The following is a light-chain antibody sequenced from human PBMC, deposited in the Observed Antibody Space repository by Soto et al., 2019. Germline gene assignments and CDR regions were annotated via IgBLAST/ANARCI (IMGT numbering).Light chain of an antibody. CDR3: QSYDSSLSGSV. Sequence: QSVLTQPPSVSGAPGQRVTISCTGSSSNIGAGYDVHWYQQLPGTAPKLLIYANSNRPSGVPDRFSGSNSDTSASLAITGLQAEDEADYYCQSYDSSLSGSVFGGGTKVTVL. J-gene: IGLJ2*01. CDR1: SSNIGAGYD. CDR2: ANS. V-gene: IGLV1-40*01.